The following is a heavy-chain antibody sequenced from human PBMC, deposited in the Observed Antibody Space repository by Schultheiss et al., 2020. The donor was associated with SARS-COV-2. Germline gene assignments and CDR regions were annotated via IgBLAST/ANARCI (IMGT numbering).Heavy chain of an antibody. CDR3: AKLHGPFDY. D-gene: IGHD1-7*01. V-gene: IGHV3-30*04. CDR2: ISYDGSNK. Sequence: GGSLRLSCAASGFTFSSYAMHWVRQAPGKGLEWVAVISYDGSNKYYADSVKGRFTISRVNAKNSLYLQMNSLRAGDTAVYYCAKLHGPFDYWGQGTLVTVSS. CDR1: GFTFSSYA. J-gene: IGHJ4*02.